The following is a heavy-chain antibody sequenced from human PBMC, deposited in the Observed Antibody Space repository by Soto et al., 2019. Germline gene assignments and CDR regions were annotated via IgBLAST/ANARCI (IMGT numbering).Heavy chain of an antibody. CDR3: ARGQGYCISTSCYFDY. V-gene: IGHV1-8*01. CDR2: MNPNSGNT. J-gene: IGHJ4*02. Sequence: ASVKVSCKASGYTFTSYDINWVRQATGQGLEWMGWMNPNSGNTGYAQKFQGRVTMTRNTSISTAYMELSSLRSEDTAVYYCARGQGYCISTSCYFDYWGQGTLVTVSS. CDR1: GYTFTSYD. D-gene: IGHD2-2*01.